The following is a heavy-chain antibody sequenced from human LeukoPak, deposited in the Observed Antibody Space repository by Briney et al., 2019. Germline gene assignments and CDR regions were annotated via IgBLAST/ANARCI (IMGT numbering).Heavy chain of an antibody. J-gene: IGHJ4*02. CDR3: ARDGGYYGSGSQSDY. CDR2: IIPIFGKA. D-gene: IGHD3-10*01. Sequence: KISCKGSGYSFITYWIGWVRQAPGQGLEWMGGIIPIFGKANYAQKFQGRVTITADESTSTAYMELSSLRSEDRAVYYCARDGGYYGSGSQSDYWGQGTLVTVSS. V-gene: IGHV1-69*01. CDR1: GYSFITYW.